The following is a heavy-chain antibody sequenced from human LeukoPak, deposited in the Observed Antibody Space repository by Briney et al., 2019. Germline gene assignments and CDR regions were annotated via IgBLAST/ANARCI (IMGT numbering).Heavy chain of an antibody. CDR1: GYTFTGYY. V-gene: IGHV1-2*02. D-gene: IGHD6-13*01. J-gene: IGHJ4*02. Sequence: ASVKVSCKASGYTFTGYYVHWVRQAPGQGLEWMGWINPNSGGTNYAQKFQGRVTMTRDTSISTAYMELSRLRSDDTAVYYCARGMGGSSWYGYWGQGTLVTLSS. CDR3: ARGMGGSSWYGY. CDR2: INPNSGGT.